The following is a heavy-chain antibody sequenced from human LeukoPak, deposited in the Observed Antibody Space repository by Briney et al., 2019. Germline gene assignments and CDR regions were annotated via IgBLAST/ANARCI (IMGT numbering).Heavy chain of an antibody. CDR2: INHSGST. CDR1: GGSFSGYY. Sequence: SETLSLTCAVYGGSFSGYYWSWIRQPPGKGLEWIGEINHSGSTNYNPSLKSRVTISVDTSKNQFSLKLSSVTAADTAVYYCARGISTHWFDPWGQGTLVIVSS. J-gene: IGHJ5*02. CDR3: ARGISTHWFDP. V-gene: IGHV4-34*01. D-gene: IGHD3-3*02.